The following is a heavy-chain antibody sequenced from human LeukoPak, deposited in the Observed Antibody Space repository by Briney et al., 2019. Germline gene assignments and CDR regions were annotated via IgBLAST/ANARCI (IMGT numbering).Heavy chain of an antibody. CDR1: GFTFSSYW. D-gene: IGHD1-26*01. CDR3: VRGRGSYWYDLGPAFNM. CDR2: TNTDGTIT. Sequence: PGGSLRLSCGASGFTFSSYWMHWVRQAPGKGLVWVSQTNTDGTITDYADSAKGRFTISRDNAEKTLNLQMESLRVDDTAVYYCVRGRGSYWYDLGPAFNMWGQGTMVTVSS. J-gene: IGHJ3*02. V-gene: IGHV3-74*01.